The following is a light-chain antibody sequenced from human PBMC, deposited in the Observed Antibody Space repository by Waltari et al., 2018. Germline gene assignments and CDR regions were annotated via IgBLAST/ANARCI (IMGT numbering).Light chain of an antibody. CDR1: SSDVGGYNY. CDR3: SSYTSSTTFV. V-gene: IGLV2-14*01. J-gene: IGLJ3*02. CDR2: DVT. Sequence: QSALTQPASVSGSPGQSITISCTGTSSDVGGYNYVSWYQQYPGKAPKLMIYDVTKRPSGVSNRFYGSKAGNTAPLTISGLQAEDEADYYCSSYTSSTTFVFGGGTKLTVL.